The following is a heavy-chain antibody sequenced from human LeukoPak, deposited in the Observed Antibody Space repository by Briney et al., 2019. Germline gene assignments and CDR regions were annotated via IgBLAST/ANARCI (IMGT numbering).Heavy chain of an antibody. CDR2: IIPIFGTA. D-gene: IGHD2-2*01. J-gene: IGHJ5*02. CDR3: ARGKDCSSTSCYSEVNNWFDP. V-gene: IGHV1-69*13. CDR1: GGTFSSYA. Sequence: SVKVSCKASGGTFSSYAISWVRQAPGQGLEWMGGIIPIFGTANYAQKFQGRVTITADESTSTAYMERSSLRSEDTAVYYCARGKDCSSTSCYSEVNNWFDPWGQGTLVTVSS.